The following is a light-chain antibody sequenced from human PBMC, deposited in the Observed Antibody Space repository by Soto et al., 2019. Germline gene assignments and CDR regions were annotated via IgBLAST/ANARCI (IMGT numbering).Light chain of an antibody. Sequence: QSALTQPASVSGSPGQSITISCTGTSSDVGGFNSVSWYQLRPGTAPKLILYDVVDRPSGVSYRFSGSKSGNTASLTISGLQAAGEADYFCSSYASTMTNVFGSGTKLTVL. V-gene: IGLV2-14*03. CDR2: DVV. J-gene: IGLJ1*01. CDR3: SSYASTMTNV. CDR1: SSDVGGFNS.